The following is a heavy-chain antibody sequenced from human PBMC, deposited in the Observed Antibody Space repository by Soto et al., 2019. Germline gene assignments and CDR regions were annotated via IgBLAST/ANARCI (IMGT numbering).Heavy chain of an antibody. CDR3: ARLHYDSSGYYYSGAFDI. V-gene: IGHV4-59*01. Sequence: SETLSLTCTVSGGSISSYYWSWIRQPPGKGLEWIGYIYYSGSTNYNPSLKSRVTISVDTSKNQFSLKLSSVTAADTAVYYCARLHYDSSGYYYSGAFDIWGQGTMVTVSS. J-gene: IGHJ3*02. CDR1: GGSISSYY. CDR2: IYYSGST. D-gene: IGHD3-22*01.